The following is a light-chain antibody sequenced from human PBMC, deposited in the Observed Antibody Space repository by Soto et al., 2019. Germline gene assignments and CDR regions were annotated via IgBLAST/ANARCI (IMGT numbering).Light chain of an antibody. CDR2: GAS. CDR3: QQYGTSLWT. V-gene: IGKV3-20*01. J-gene: IGKJ1*01. Sequence: EIVLTQSPGTLSLSPGERATLSCRASQSVNSTSLTWYQQKPGQAPRLLIYGASSRATGIPDRFSGRGSGTDFTLSISRLEPEDFAMYYCQQYGTSLWTFGQGTKVEIK. CDR1: QSVNSTS.